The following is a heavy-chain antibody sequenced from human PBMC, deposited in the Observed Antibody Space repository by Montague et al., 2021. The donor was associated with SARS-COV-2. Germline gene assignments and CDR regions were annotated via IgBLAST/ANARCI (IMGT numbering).Heavy chain of an antibody. J-gene: IGHJ4*02. Sequence: SETLSLTCTVSGGSISSYYWSWIRQPPGKGLEWIGYIYYSGGTNYNPSLKSRVTISIDTSKNQFSLKLSSVTAADTAVYYCARHALGYFDWLNEGYFDYWGQGTLVTVSS. D-gene: IGHD3-9*01. CDR1: GGSISSYY. CDR3: ARHALGYFDWLNEGYFDY. CDR2: IYYSGGT. V-gene: IGHV4-59*08.